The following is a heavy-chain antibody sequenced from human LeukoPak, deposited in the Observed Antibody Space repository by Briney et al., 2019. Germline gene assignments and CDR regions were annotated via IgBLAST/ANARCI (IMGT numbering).Heavy chain of an antibody. D-gene: IGHD4-17*01. CDR3: ARDPDYGDPGPFWDY. Sequence: GGSLRLSCVASGFTFSTYWMSWVRQAPGKGLEWVANINQDGSGRYHVDSVKGRITIPRDNAKNSLYLQMNSLRAEDTAVYYCARDPDYGDPGPFWDYWGQGTLVTVSS. J-gene: IGHJ4*02. V-gene: IGHV3-7*01. CDR2: INQDGSGR. CDR1: GFTFSTYW.